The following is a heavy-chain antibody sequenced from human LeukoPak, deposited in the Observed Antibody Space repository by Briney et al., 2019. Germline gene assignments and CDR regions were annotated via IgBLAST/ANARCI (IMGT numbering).Heavy chain of an antibody. CDR2: MWYEGSDK. V-gene: IGHV3-33*01. Sequence: GEPLTLSCAASGLTFSSHGMHWVRQAPGKGLEWVALMWYEGSDKYYADSVRGRFTITRDNAKNMLYLQMNSLGVEDTAVYYCTADGCGGTCYFDHWGQGALVTVSS. D-gene: IGHD2-15*01. CDR3: TADGCGGTCYFDH. CDR1: GLTFSSHG. J-gene: IGHJ4*02.